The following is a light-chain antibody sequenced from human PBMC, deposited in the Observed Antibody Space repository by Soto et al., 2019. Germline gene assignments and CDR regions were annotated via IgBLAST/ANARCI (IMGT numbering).Light chain of an antibody. CDR1: QGISNS. J-gene: IGKJ5*01. Sequence: EIQMTQSPSSLSASVGDRVTITCRASQGISNSLAWYQQMPGKVPKLLIYAASTLQSGVPSLFIGSGSGTEFTLTIRSLRPEDSATYYCQKYNSAPTFGQGTRLENK. V-gene: IGKV1-27*01. CDR3: QKYNSAPT. CDR2: AAS.